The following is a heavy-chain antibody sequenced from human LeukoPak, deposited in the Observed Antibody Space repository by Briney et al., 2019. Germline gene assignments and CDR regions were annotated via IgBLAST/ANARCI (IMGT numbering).Heavy chain of an antibody. Sequence: GASVKVSCKASGYTFTGYYMHWVRQAPGQGLEWMGIINPSGGSTSYAQKFQGRVTMTRDMSTSTVYMELSSLRSEDTAVYYCATGDLGPDAFDIWGQGTMVTVSS. V-gene: IGHV1-46*01. CDR1: GYTFTGYY. J-gene: IGHJ3*02. D-gene: IGHD2-21*02. CDR3: ATGDLGPDAFDI. CDR2: INPSGGST.